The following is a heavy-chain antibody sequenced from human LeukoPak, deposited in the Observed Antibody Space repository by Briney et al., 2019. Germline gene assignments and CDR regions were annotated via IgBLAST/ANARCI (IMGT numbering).Heavy chain of an antibody. D-gene: IGHD6-19*01. CDR3: ARDSRIAVAGNDFDY. CDR2: INSDGSST. Sequence: GGSLRLSCAASGFTFSSYWMHWVRQAPGKGLVWVSRINSDGSSTSYADSVKGRFTISRDNAKNTLYLQMNSLRAEDTAVYYCARDSRIAVAGNDFDYWGQGTLVTVSS. CDR1: GFTFSSYW. J-gene: IGHJ4*02. V-gene: IGHV3-74*01.